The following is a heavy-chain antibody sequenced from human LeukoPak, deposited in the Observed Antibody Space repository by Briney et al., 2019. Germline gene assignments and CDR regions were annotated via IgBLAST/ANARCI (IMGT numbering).Heavy chain of an antibody. CDR2: ISYSGST. V-gene: IGHV4-39*01. Sequence: SETLSLTCAVSGGSISSSSYYWGWIRQPPGKGLEWTGSISYSGSTSYNPSFKSRVTISVDTSKNQFSLNLISVTAADTAVYYCARLLSTGTGGRGYCDYWGQGTLVTVST. D-gene: IGHD1-1*01. J-gene: IGHJ4*02. CDR3: ARLLSTGTGGRGYCDY. CDR1: GGSISSSSYY.